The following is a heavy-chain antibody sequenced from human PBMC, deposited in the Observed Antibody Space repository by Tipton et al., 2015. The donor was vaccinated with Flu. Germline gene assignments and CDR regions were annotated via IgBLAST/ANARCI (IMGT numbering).Heavy chain of an antibody. J-gene: IGHJ1*01. CDR3: TKVVVSSSRYYRQYFQH. D-gene: IGHD1-26*01. V-gene: IGHV3-23*01. CDR2: ISGSGGTT. Sequence: SLRLSCAASGFAFNSYAMSWVRQAPGKGLEWVSGISGSGGTTDYADSVKGRLTITRDNSKNKLYLQMNSLRAEDTAVYYCTKVVVSSSRYYRQYFQHWGQSNVVTVS. CDR1: GFAFNSYA.